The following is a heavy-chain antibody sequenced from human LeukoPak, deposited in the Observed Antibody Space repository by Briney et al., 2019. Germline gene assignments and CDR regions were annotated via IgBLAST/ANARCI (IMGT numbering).Heavy chain of an antibody. J-gene: IGHJ4*02. CDR2: INWNGDK. CDR1: EFSLDTGTLG. Sequence: KESGPTVVKPTQTLTLTCTFSEFSLDTGTLGVAWIRQHPGKALEWLAVINWNGDKRYSPSLKSRLTITKDTSKNQVVLTMNNMDPMVTATYYGARDHNRCFDFWGQGTLVTVSS. D-gene: IGHD1-14*01. V-gene: IGHV2-5*01. CDR3: ARDHNRCFDF.